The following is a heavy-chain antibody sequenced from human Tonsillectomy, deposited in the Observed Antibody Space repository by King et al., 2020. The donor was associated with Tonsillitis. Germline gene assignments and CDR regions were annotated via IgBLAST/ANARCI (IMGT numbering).Heavy chain of an antibody. V-gene: IGHV3-9*01. Sequence: VQLVESGGGLVQPGRSLRLSCAASGFTFVDYAMHWVRQAPGKGLEWVSGISWNSGSIGYADSVKGRFTISRDNAKNSLYLQMNSLRAEDTALYYCAKALYSGYDLYYYYYGMDVWGQGTTVTVSS. J-gene: IGHJ6*02. D-gene: IGHD5-12*01. CDR3: AKALYSGYDLYYYYYGMDV. CDR1: GFTFVDYA. CDR2: ISWNSGSI.